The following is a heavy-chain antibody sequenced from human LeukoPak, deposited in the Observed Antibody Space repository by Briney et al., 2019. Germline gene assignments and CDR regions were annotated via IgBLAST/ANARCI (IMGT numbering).Heavy chain of an antibody. D-gene: IGHD3-22*01. CDR3: ARERNYYDSTDPKYYFDY. Sequence: ASVKVSCKASGYTFAIYGISWVRQAPGQGLEWMGWVSAYNGHTSYAQKFQGRVTMTTDTSTSTAYMELRSLRSDDTAVYYCARERNYYDSTDPKYYFDYWGRGTLVTVSS. J-gene: IGHJ4*02. CDR1: GYTFAIYG. CDR2: VSAYNGHT. V-gene: IGHV1-18*01.